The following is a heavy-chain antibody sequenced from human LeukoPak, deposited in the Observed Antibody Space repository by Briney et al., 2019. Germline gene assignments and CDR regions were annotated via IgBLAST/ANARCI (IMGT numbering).Heavy chain of an antibody. CDR1: GYTLTELS. D-gene: IGHD2-2*03. CDR3: ATDWIEVFDY. CDR2: FDPEDGET. Sequence: ASVKVSCKVSGYTLTELSMHWVRQAPGKGLEWMGGFDPEDGETIYAQKFQGRVTMTGDTSTDTAYMELSSLRSEDTAVYYCATDWIEVFDYWGQGTLVTVSS. J-gene: IGHJ4*02. V-gene: IGHV1-24*01.